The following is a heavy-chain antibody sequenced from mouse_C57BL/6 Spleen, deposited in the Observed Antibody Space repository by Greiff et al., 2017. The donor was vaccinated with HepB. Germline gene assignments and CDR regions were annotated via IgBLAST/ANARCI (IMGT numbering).Heavy chain of an antibody. Sequence: QVQLKQPGTELVKPGASVKLSCKASGYTFTSYWMHWVKQRPGQGLEWIGNINPSNGGTNYNEKFKSKATLTVDKSSSTAYMQLSSLTSEDSAVYYCAREKIITTVVDYYYAMDYWGQGTSVTVSS. CDR1: GYTFTSYW. V-gene: IGHV1-53*01. CDR3: AREKIITTVVDYYYAMDY. J-gene: IGHJ4*01. D-gene: IGHD1-1*01. CDR2: INPSNGGT.